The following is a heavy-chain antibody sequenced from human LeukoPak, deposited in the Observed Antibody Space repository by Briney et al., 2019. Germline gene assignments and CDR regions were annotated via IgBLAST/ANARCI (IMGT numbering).Heavy chain of an antibody. Sequence: GGSLRLSCVASGFTFSYSAMSWVRRAPGKGLEWVSAISGSGDSTYYADSLKGRFTISRDNSKNTVYLQINSLRAEDTAVYRCANALTLVRGVIAPLDYWGQGTLVTVSS. CDR3: ANALTLVRGVIAPLDY. CDR2: ISGSGDST. CDR1: GFTFSYSA. D-gene: IGHD3-10*01. V-gene: IGHV3-23*01. J-gene: IGHJ4*02.